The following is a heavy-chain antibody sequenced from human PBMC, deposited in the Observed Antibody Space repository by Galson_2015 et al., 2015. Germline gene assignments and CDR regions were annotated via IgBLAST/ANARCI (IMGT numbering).Heavy chain of an antibody. CDR3: ARTFSSGWDYFDY. Sequence: LSLTCTVSGGSISTYYWSWIRQLPGKGLEWIGYIYYSGTTSYNPSLKSRVTISEDTSKNQFSLKLRPVTAADTAVYYCARTFSSGWDYFDYWGQGTLVTVSS. D-gene: IGHD6-19*01. CDR1: GGSISTYY. CDR2: IYYSGTT. V-gene: IGHV4-59*01. J-gene: IGHJ4*02.